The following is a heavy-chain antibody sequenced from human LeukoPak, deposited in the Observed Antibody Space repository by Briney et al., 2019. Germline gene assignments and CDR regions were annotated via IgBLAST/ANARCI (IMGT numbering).Heavy chain of an antibody. D-gene: IGHD2-21*02. J-gene: IGHJ6*03. CDR1: GGSISSYY. V-gene: IGHV4-4*07. Sequence: SETLSLTCSVSGGSISSYYWSWIRQPAGKGLEWIGRIYPSGSTNYNPSLKSRVTISGDKSKNQFSLKLSSVTAADTAVYYCARVGGDCGGDCYRYYSMDVWGKGTTVTVSS. CDR2: IYPSGST. CDR3: ARVGGDCGGDCYRYYSMDV.